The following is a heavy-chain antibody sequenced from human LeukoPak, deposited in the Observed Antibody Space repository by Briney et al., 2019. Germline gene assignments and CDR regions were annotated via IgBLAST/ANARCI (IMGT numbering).Heavy chain of an antibody. CDR2: MNPNSGNT. Sequence: ASVKVSCKASGYTFISYDINWVRQATGQGLEWMGWMNPNSGNTGYAQKFQGRVTMTRNTSISTAYMELSSLRSEDTAVYYCARVRKYSYGFDGMDVWGQGTTVTVSS. D-gene: IGHD5-18*01. CDR3: ARVRKYSYGFDGMDV. CDR1: GYTFISYD. V-gene: IGHV1-8*01. J-gene: IGHJ6*02.